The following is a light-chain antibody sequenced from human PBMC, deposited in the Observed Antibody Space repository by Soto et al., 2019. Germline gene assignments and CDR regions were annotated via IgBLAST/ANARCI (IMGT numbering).Light chain of an antibody. V-gene: IGKV1-5*01. CDR3: QQYTNFPLT. CDR1: QSISSW. J-gene: IGKJ4*01. CDR2: EAS. Sequence: DIQMTQSPSTLSASVGDRVTITCRASQSISSWLAWYQQKPGKAPKLLIHEASRLASGVPSRFIGSESGTEFTLTISGLHAEDSATYYCQQYTNFPLTFGRGTKVEIK.